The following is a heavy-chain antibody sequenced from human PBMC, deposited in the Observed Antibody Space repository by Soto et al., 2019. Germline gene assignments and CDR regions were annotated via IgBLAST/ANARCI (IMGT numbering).Heavy chain of an antibody. D-gene: IGHD2-2*01. CDR2: IGTAGDT. J-gene: IGHJ4*02. CDR3: AKDEDIVVVYFDY. V-gene: IGHV3-13*01. CDR1: GFTFSSYD. Sequence: PGGSLRLSCAASGFTFSSYDMHWVRQATGKGLEWVSAIGTAGDTYYPGSVKGRFTISRDNSKNTLYLQMNSLRAEDTAVYYCAKDEDIVVVYFDYWGQGTLVTVSS.